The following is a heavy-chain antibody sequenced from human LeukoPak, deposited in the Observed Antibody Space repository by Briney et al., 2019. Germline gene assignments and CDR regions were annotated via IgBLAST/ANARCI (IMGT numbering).Heavy chain of an antibody. J-gene: IGHJ3*02. Sequence: SETLSLTCTVSGGSVSSGSFYWSWIRQPPSKGLEGIGYIYYSGSTNYNPSLKSRVTISVDTSKNQFSLKVTSVTAADTAVYYCARETAASDAFDIWGQGTMVTVSS. CDR1: GGSVSSGSFY. CDR2: IYYSGST. D-gene: IGHD2-21*02. V-gene: IGHV4-61*01. CDR3: ARETAASDAFDI.